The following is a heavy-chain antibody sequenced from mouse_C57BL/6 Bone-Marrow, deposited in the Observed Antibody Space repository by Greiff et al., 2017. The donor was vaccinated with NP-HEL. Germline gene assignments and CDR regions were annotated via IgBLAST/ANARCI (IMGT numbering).Heavy chain of an antibody. CDR2: ISSGSSTI. CDR1: GFTFSDYG. J-gene: IGHJ2*01. D-gene: IGHD2-3*01. Sequence: EVKVVESGGGLVKPGGSLKLSCAASGFTFSDYGMHWVRQAPEKGLEWVAYISSGSSTIYYADTVKGRFTISRDNAKNTLFLQMTSLRSEDTAMYYCARTRWLLHDYWGQGTTLTVSS. CDR3: ARTRWLLHDY. V-gene: IGHV5-17*01.